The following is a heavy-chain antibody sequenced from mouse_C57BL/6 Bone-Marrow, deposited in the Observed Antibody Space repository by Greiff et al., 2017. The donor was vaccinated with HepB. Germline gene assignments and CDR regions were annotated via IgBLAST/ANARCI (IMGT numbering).Heavy chain of an antibody. CDR1: GISITTGNYR. Sequence: EVKLLESGPGLVKPSQTVFLTCTVTGISITTGNYRWRWIRQFPGNKLEWIGYIYYSVTITYNPSLTSRTTITSDTPKNQFFLEMNALTAEDTATDYCERVDGYYFDYWGQGTTLTVSS. J-gene: IGHJ2*01. CDR2: IYYSVTI. CDR3: ERVDGYYFDY. D-gene: IGHD1-1*01. V-gene: IGHV3-5*01.